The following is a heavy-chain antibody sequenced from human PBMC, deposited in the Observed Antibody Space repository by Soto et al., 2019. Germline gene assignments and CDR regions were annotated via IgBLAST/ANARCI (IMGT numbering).Heavy chain of an antibody. CDR2: FDPEDGET. CDR1: GYTLTELS. Sequence: ASVKVSCKVSGYTLTELSMHWVRQAPGKGLEWMGGFDPEDGETIYAQKFQGRVTMTEDTSTDIAYMELSSLRSEDTAVYYCATPSPYDILTGYYLSYYWGQGTLVTVSS. D-gene: IGHD3-9*01. J-gene: IGHJ4*02. V-gene: IGHV1-24*01. CDR3: ATPSPYDILTGYYLSYY.